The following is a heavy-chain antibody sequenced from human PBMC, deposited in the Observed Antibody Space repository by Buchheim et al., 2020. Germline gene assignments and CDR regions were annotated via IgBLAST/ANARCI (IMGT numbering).Heavy chain of an antibody. CDR1: GGSVSSGSYY. CDR3: ARGGCSSTSCYWGPNNWFDP. Sequence: QVQLQESGPGLVKPSETLSLTCTVSGGSVSSGSYYWSWIRQPPGKGLEWIGYIYYSGSTNYNPSLKSRVTISVDTSKNQFSLKLSSVTAADTAVYYCARGGCSSTSCYWGPNNWFDPWGQGTL. D-gene: IGHD2-2*01. V-gene: IGHV4-61*01. J-gene: IGHJ5*02. CDR2: IYYSGST.